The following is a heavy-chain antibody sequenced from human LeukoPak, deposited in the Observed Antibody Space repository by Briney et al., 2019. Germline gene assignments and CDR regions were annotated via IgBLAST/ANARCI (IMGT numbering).Heavy chain of an antibody. Sequence: PGGSLRLSCAASVFTFRTYWIHWVRQAPGQGLVWVSRINRDASSIAYADSVQGRFTISRDNAKNSLYLQMNSLRAEDTAVYYCARWGVGWSYDSSGYYYALNAFDIWGQGTMVTVSS. CDR1: VFTFRTYW. CDR2: INRDASSI. D-gene: IGHD3-22*01. CDR3: ARWGVGWSYDSSGYYYALNAFDI. V-gene: IGHV3-74*01. J-gene: IGHJ3*02.